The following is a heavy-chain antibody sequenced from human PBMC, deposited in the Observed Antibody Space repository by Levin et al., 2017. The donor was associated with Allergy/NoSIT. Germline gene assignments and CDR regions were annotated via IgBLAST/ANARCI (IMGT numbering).Heavy chain of an antibody. Sequence: AGGSLRLSCSASGFTFRTAWMSWFRQAPGKGLEWVGHIRSKGDGETINTAAPVKGRFTLSRDDSQDTLYLQMNSLQTEDTAVYYCAADLPTQPNYPFDYWGRGILVTVSS. D-gene: IGHD1-7*01. V-gene: IGHV3-15*01. CDR1: GFTFRTAW. CDR3: AADLPTQPNYPFDY. CDR2: IRSKGDGETI. J-gene: IGHJ4*02.